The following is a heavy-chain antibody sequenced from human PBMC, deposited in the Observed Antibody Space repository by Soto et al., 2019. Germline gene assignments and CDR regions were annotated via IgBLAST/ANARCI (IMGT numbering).Heavy chain of an antibody. D-gene: IGHD3-3*02. Sequence: QVQLVQSGAEMKKPGASVKVSCKASGYTFTTYGISWVRQAPGQGLEWMGWISAYNGNTHYAQKLQGRVTMTTDTSTSTAYVELRSLRSDDTAVYYCAREHLPSTYVSFDYWGQGTLVTVSS. CDR1: GYTFTTYG. CDR3: AREHLPSTYVSFDY. J-gene: IGHJ4*02. CDR2: ISAYNGNT. V-gene: IGHV1-18*04.